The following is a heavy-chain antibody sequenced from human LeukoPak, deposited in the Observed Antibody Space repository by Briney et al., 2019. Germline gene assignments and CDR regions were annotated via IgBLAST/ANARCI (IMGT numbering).Heavy chain of an antibody. CDR1: GGSISSYY. D-gene: IGHD4-23*01. V-gene: IGHV4-59*01. CDR2: IYYSGST. J-gene: IGHJ4*02. CDR3: ARDYGGNSDYFDY. Sequence: SETLSLTCTVSGGSISSYYWCWIRQPPGKGLEWMGYIYYSGSTNYNPSLKSRVTISVDTSKNQFSLKLSSVTAADTAVYYCARDYGGNSDYFDYWGQGTLVTVSS.